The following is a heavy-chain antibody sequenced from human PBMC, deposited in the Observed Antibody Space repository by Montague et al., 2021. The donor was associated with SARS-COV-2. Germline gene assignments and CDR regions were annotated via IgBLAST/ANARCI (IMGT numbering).Heavy chain of an antibody. CDR3: GRGVVAATPVVDY. D-gene: IGHD2-15*01. V-gene: IGHV4-4*07. Sequence: SETLSLTCTVSGDSISSFYWNWIRQPAGKGLEWIGRIYASGGTNXNPSLKSRVTMSVGTSKNQFSLKLNSVTAADTAVYYCGRGVVAATPVVDYWGRGTLVTVSS. CDR1: GDSISSFY. CDR2: IYASGGT. J-gene: IGHJ4*02.